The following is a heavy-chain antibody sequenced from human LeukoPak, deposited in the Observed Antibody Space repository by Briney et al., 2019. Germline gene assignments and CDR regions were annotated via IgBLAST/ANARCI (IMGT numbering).Heavy chain of an antibody. Sequence: AGGSLRLSCAASGFPFSSYAMHWVRQAPGKGLEYVSAISSNGGSTYYANSVKGRFTISRDNSKNTPYLQMGSLRAEDMAVYYCARDSGQWLVSRPREPYFDYWGQGTLVTVSS. CDR3: ARDSGQWLVSRPREPYFDY. J-gene: IGHJ4*02. CDR1: GFPFSSYA. D-gene: IGHD6-19*01. V-gene: IGHV3-64*01. CDR2: ISSNGGST.